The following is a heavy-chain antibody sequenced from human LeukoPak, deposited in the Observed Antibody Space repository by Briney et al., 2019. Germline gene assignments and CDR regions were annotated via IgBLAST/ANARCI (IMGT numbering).Heavy chain of an antibody. D-gene: IGHD6-6*01. CDR1: GYTFTSYG. Sequence: ASVKVSCKASGYTFTSYGISWVRQAPGQGLEWMGWISAYNGNTNYAQKLQGRVTMTTDTSTSTAYMELRSLRSDDTAVYYCAILPRIAARPSHYFDYWGQGTLVTVSS. J-gene: IGHJ4*02. CDR2: ISAYNGNT. CDR3: AILPRIAARPSHYFDY. V-gene: IGHV1-18*01.